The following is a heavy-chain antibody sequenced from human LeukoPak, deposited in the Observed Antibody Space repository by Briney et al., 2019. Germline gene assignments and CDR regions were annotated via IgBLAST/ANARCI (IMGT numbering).Heavy chain of an antibody. CDR2: VRHSGST. CDR1: GESITAYY. D-gene: IGHD1-1*01. Sequence: PSETLSLTCAVYGESITAYYWTWIRQPPGKRLEWIGEVRHSGSTNYNPSLKSRVTMSVDMSKNQFSLQLKFVTAADIAVYYCAGATATGTGKAFHYWAQGNLVPVSS. CDR3: AGATATGTGKAFHY. J-gene: IGHJ4*02. V-gene: IGHV4-34*01.